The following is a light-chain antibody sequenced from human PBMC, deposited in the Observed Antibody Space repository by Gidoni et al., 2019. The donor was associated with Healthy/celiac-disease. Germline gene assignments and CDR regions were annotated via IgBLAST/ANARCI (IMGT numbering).Light chain of an antibody. J-gene: IGKJ3*01. CDR3: QQYNNWPPEGT. CDR1: QSVSSN. V-gene: IGKV3-15*01. CDR2: GAS. Sequence: EIVMTQSPATLSVSPGERATLSGRASQSVSSNLAWYQQNPGQAPRLLIYGASTRATGIPARFSGSGSGTEFTLTISSLQSEDLAVYYCQQYNNWPPEGTFGPGTKVDIK.